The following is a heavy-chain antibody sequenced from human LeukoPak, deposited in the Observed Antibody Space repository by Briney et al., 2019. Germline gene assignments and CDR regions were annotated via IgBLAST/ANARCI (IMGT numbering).Heavy chain of an antibody. Sequence: SETLAVTFTGSGISISSYYCSLIRQPAGKGLELIGRIYTSGSTNYNPSLKSRVSMSVDPSKNQFSLKLRSVTAADTAVYYCARDTAMAFDYWGQGTLVTVSS. J-gene: IGHJ4*02. CDR2: IYTSGST. CDR1: GISISSYY. V-gene: IGHV4-4*07. D-gene: IGHD5-18*01. CDR3: ARDTAMAFDY.